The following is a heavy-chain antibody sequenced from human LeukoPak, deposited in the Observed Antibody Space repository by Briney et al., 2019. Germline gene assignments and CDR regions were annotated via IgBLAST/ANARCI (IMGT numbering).Heavy chain of an antibody. J-gene: IGHJ4*02. V-gene: IGHV4-39*01. Sequence: SETLSLTCTVSGGSISSSSYYWGWIRQPPGKGLEWIGSIYYSGSTYYNPSLKSRVTKSVDTSKNQFSLKLSSVTAADTAVYYCARSPSYYYDSSGYPHFDYWGQGTLVTVSS. CDR1: GGSISSSSYY. CDR3: ARSPSYYYDSSGYPHFDY. D-gene: IGHD3-22*01. CDR2: IYYSGST.